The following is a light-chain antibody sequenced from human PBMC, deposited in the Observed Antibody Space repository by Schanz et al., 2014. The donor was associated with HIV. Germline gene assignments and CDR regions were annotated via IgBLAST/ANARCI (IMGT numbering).Light chain of an antibody. CDR1: QRLSSAY. Sequence: EIVLTQSPGSLSLSPGGRATLSCAASQRLSSAYLAWYQQKRDQPPRLVIYATSTRAVGIPDRFSGTGSGTDFTPTISRLEPEDFAVYYCHFFGNSGGTFGGGTKVEIK. CDR3: HFFGNSGGT. V-gene: IGKV3-20*01. J-gene: IGKJ4*01. CDR2: ATS.